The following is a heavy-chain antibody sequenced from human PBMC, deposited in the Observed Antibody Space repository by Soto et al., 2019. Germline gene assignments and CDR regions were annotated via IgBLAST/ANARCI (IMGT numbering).Heavy chain of an antibody. CDR2: IYYSGST. J-gene: IGHJ4*02. Sequence: PSETLSLTCTVSGGSISSGGYYWSWIRQHPGKGLEWIGYIYYSGSTYYNPSLKSRVTISVDTSKNQFSLKLSSVTAADTAVYYCARGDYGDYRMYYFDYWGQGTLVTVSP. V-gene: IGHV4-31*03. D-gene: IGHD4-17*01. CDR1: GGSISSGGYY. CDR3: ARGDYGDYRMYYFDY.